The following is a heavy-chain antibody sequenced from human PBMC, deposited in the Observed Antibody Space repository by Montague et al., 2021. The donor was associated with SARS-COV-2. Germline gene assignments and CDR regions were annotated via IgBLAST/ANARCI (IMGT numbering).Heavy chain of an antibody. CDR1: GTSITSYY. D-gene: IGHD3-10*01. Sequence: SETLSLTCSVSGTSITSYYWNWIRQPPGKGLEWICYISDSGSTNYSPSLKSRVTMSVDTSKNQMSLKLTSVTAADTAVYYCARGCLSYFGAGSHCYGMDVWGQGTTVTVS. V-gene: IGHV4-59*01. CDR3: ARGCLSYFGAGSHCYGMDV. J-gene: IGHJ6*02. CDR2: ISDSGST.